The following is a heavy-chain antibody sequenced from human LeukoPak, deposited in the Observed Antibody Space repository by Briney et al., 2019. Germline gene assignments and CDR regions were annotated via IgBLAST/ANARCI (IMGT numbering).Heavy chain of an antibody. CDR1: GYTFTSYG. CDR2: ISAYNGNT. CDR3: VVGAIGPSPYNWFDP. V-gene: IGHV1-18*01. J-gene: IGHJ5*02. D-gene: IGHD1-26*01. Sequence: ASVKVSCKASGYTFTSYGISWVRQAPGQGLEWMGWISAYNGNTNYAQKLQGRVTMTTDTSTSTAYMELRSLRSDDTAVYYCVVGAIGPSPYNWFDPWGQGTLVTVSS.